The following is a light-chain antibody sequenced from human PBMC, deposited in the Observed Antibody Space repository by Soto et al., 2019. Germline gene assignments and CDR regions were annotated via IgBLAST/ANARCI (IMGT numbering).Light chain of an antibody. CDR1: SSDVGGYNY. J-gene: IGLJ2*01. V-gene: IGLV2-11*01. Sequence: QSALTQPRSMSGSPGQSVTISCTGTSSDVGGYNYVSWYQQHPGKAPKLIIYEVSVRPSGVPDRFSGSKSGNTASLTISGLQAGDEADYYCCSYAGSDTDVFGGGTKLTVL. CDR2: EVS. CDR3: CSYAGSDTDV.